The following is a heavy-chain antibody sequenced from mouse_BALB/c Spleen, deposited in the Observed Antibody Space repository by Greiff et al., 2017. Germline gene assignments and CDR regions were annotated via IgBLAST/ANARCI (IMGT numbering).Heavy chain of an antibody. Sequence: EVHLVESGGGLVQPGGSLKLSCAASGFTFSSYGMSWVRQTPDKRLELVATINSNGGSTYYPDSVKGRFTISRDNAKNTLYLQMSSLKSEDTAMYYCARRGLLVYAMDYWGQGTSVTVSA. CDR2: INSNGGST. J-gene: IGHJ4*01. CDR1: GFTFSSYG. V-gene: IGHV5-6-3*01. D-gene: IGHD2-3*01. CDR3: ARRGLLVYAMDY.